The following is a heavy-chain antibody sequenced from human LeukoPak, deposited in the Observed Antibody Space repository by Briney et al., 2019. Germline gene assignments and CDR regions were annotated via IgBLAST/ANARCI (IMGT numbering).Heavy chain of an antibody. CDR3: ARGGGLRYCSSTSCSIQNPFDY. Sequence: ASVTVSCKASGYTFTSYGISWVRQAPGQGLEGMGWISAYNGNTNYAQKLQGRVTMTTDTSTSTAYMELRSLRSDDTAVYYCARGGGLRYCSSTSCSIQNPFDYWGQGTLVTVSS. V-gene: IGHV1-18*01. D-gene: IGHD2-2*01. J-gene: IGHJ4*02. CDR1: GYTFTSYG. CDR2: ISAYNGNT.